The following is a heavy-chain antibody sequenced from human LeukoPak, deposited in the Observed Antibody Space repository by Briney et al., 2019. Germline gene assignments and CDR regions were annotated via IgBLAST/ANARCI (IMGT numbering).Heavy chain of an antibody. CDR2: INPNSGGT. CDR1: GYTFTGYY. D-gene: IGHD2-21*02. V-gene: IGHV1-2*02. CDR3: ARGKAAILPTLGFDP. Sequence: GASVKVSCKASGYTFTGYYMHWVRQAPGQGLEWMGWINPNSGGTNYAQKFQGRVTMTRDTSISTAYMELSRLRSDDTAVYYCARGKAAILPTLGFDPWGQGTLVIVSS. J-gene: IGHJ5*02.